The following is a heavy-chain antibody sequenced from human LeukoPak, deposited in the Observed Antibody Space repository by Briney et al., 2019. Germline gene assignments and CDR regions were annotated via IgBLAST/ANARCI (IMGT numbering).Heavy chain of an antibody. CDR1: GFIFTSYG. D-gene: IGHD6-13*01. Sequence: GGSLRLSCVASGFIFTSYGMHWVRQAPGKGLKWVALISSNGNNERYADSVKGRFSTSRDNSKNTMYLRMNSLRAEDTAIYYCTRIKYSTSWSGDYWGQGALVTVSS. CDR2: ISSNGNNE. V-gene: IGHV3-30*19. J-gene: IGHJ4*02. CDR3: TRIKYSTSWSGDY.